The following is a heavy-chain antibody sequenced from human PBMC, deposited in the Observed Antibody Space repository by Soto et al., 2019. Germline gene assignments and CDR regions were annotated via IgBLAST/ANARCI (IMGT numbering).Heavy chain of an antibody. CDR3: ARLKSGLRFLALFKRSLYYYGMDV. J-gene: IGHJ6*02. CDR2: IYYSGST. Sequence: SETLSLTCTVSGGSISSSSYYWGWIRQPPGKGLEWIGSIYYSGSTYYNPSLKSRVTISVDTSKNQFSLKLSSVTAADTAVYSCARLKSGLRFLALFKRSLYYYGMDVWGQATTVTVSS. D-gene: IGHD3-3*01. CDR1: GGSISSSSYY. V-gene: IGHV4-39*01.